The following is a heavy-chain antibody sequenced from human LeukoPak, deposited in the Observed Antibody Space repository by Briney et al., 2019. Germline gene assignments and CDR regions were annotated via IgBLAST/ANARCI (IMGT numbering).Heavy chain of an antibody. V-gene: IGHV3-23*01. CDR2: ISGSGGST. Sequence: GGSLRLSCAASGFTFSSYAMSWVRQVPGKGLEWVSAISGSGGSTYYADSVKGRFTISRDNSKNTLYLQMNSLRAEDTAVYYCARNDILTGYYTEAYFDYWGQGTLVTVSS. J-gene: IGHJ4*02. CDR1: GFTFSSYA. D-gene: IGHD3-9*01. CDR3: ARNDILTGYYTEAYFDY.